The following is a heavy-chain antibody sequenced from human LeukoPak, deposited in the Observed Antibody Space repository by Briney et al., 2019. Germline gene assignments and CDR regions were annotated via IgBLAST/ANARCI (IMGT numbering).Heavy chain of an antibody. Sequence: PGGSLRLSCAASGFTVSSNYMSWVRQAPGKGLEWVSVIYSGGSTYCADSVKGRFTISRDNSKNTLYLQMNSLRAEDTAVYYCARDRRGYGFDYWGQGTLVTVSS. V-gene: IGHV3-53*01. CDR1: GFTVSSNY. CDR2: IYSGGST. CDR3: ARDRRGYGFDY. J-gene: IGHJ4*02. D-gene: IGHD5-18*01.